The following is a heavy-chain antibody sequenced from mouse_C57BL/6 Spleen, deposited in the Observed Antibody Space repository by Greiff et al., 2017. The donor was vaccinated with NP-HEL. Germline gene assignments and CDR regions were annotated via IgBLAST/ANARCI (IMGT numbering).Heavy chain of an antibody. J-gene: IGHJ3*01. CDR2: IYPGSGST. CDR3: ARSSQLRLGDFAY. CDR1: GYTFTSYW. V-gene: IGHV1-55*01. Sequence: VQLQQSGAELVKPGASVKMSCKASGYTFTSYWITWVKQRPGQGLEWIGDIYPGSGSTNYNEKFKSKATLTVDTSSSTAYMQLSSLTSEDSAVYYCARSSQLRLGDFAYWGQGTLVTVSA. D-gene: IGHD3-2*02.